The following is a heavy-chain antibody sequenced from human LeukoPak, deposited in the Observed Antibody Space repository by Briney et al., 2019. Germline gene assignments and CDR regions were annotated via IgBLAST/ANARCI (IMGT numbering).Heavy chain of an antibody. Sequence: KSSETLSLTCTISGGSISSYYWGWIRQPPGKGLEWIGYIYYSGSTNYNPSLKSRVTISVDTSKNQFSLKLSSVTAADTAVYYCARGDGFGELFDYWGQGTLVTVSS. J-gene: IGHJ4*02. CDR2: IYYSGST. CDR3: ARGDGFGELFDY. D-gene: IGHD3-10*01. CDR1: GGSISSYY. V-gene: IGHV4-59*01.